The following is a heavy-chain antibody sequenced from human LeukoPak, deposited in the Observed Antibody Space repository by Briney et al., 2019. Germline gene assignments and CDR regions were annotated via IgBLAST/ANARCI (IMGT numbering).Heavy chain of an antibody. J-gene: IGHJ4*02. V-gene: IGHV3-23*01. CDR1: GFTFGSYA. D-gene: IGHD3-10*01. Sequence: GGSLRLSCAASGFTFGSYATSWVRQAPGKGLEWVSAISGSGGSTYYADSVKGRFTISRDNSKNTLYLQMNSLRAEDTAVYYCAKDSGMGTVLLWFGELDYWGQGTLVTVSS. CDR3: AKDSGMGTVLLWFGELDY. CDR2: ISGSGGST.